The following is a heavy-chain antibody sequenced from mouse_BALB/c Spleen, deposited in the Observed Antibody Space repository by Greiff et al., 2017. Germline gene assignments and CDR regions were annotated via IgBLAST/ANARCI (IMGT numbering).Heavy chain of an antibody. CDR3: TPYGSRYFDV. CDR1: GFTFSNYW. Sequence: EVNVVESGGGLVQPGGSMKLSCVASGFTFSNYWMNWVRQSPEKGLEWVAEIRLKSNNYATHYAESVKGRFTISRDDSKSSVYLQMNNLRAEDTGIYYCTPYGSRYFDVWGAGTTVTVSS. V-gene: IGHV6-6*02. J-gene: IGHJ1*01. D-gene: IGHD1-1*01. CDR2: IRLKSNNYAT.